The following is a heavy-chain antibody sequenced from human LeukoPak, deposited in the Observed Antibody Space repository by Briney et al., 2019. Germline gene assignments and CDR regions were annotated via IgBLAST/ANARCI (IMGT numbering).Heavy chain of an antibody. Sequence: PGGSLRLSCAASGFTFSSYDMHWVRQATGKGLEWVSAIGTAGDTYYPGSVKGRFTISRDNTKNTLYLQMNSLRTEDTAVYYCAKDMGYTFGHAFDYWGQGTLVTVSS. D-gene: IGHD5-18*01. CDR3: AKDMGYTFGHAFDY. CDR2: IGTAGDT. CDR1: GFTFSSYD. V-gene: IGHV3-13*01. J-gene: IGHJ4*02.